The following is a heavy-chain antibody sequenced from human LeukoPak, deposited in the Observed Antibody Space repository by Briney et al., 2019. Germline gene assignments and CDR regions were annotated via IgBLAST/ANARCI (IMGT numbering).Heavy chain of an antibody. Sequence: GGSLRLSCAASGFTFSSYSMTWVRQAPGKGPEWVSYISGSSSTIYYADSVKGRFTISRDNAKNSLYLQMNSLRAEDTAVCYCATIISFQGYSYGQYYFDYWGEGTLVTVSS. D-gene: IGHD5-18*01. CDR3: ATIISFQGYSYGQYYFDY. CDR1: GFTFSSYS. J-gene: IGHJ4*02. V-gene: IGHV3-48*01. CDR2: ISGSSSTI.